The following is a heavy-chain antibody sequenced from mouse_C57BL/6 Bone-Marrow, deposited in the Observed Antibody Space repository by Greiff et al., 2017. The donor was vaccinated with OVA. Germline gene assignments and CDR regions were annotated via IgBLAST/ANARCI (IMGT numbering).Heavy chain of an antibody. CDR2: IDPEDGET. Sequence: EVQLVESGAELVKPGASVKLSCTASGFNIKDYYMHWVKQRTEQGLEWIGRIDPEDGETKYAPKFQGKATITADTSSNTAYLQLSSLTSEDTAVYYCASPDYYGSSYLYFDVWGTGTTVTVSS. D-gene: IGHD1-1*01. V-gene: IGHV14-2*01. J-gene: IGHJ1*03. CDR1: GFNIKDYY. CDR3: ASPDYYGSSYLYFDV.